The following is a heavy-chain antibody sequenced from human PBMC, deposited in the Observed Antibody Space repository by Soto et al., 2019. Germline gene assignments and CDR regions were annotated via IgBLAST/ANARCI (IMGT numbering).Heavy chain of an antibody. Sequence: QVQLVESGGGVVQPGRSLRLSCAASGFTFSSYAMHWVRQAPGKGLEWVAVISYDGSNKYYADSVKGRFTISRDNSKNTLYLQMNSLRAEDTAVYYCAREGDDSSGYYFDYWGQGTLVTVSS. CDR2: ISYDGSNK. CDR1: GFTFSSYA. D-gene: IGHD3-22*01. CDR3: AREGDDSSGYYFDY. V-gene: IGHV3-30-3*01. J-gene: IGHJ4*02.